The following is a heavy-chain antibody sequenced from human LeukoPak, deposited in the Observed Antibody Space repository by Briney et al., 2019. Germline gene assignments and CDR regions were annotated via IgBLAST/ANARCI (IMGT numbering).Heavy chain of an antibody. V-gene: IGHV4-34*01. Sequence: PSETLSLTCAVYGGSFSGYYWSWIRQPPGKGLEWIGEIYHSGSTNYNPSLKSRVTISVDTSKNQFSLKLSSVTAADTAVYYCARGRNIVATTNFDYWGQGTLVTVSS. CDR1: GGSFSGYY. CDR2: IYHSGST. D-gene: IGHD5-12*01. CDR3: ARGRNIVATTNFDY. J-gene: IGHJ4*02.